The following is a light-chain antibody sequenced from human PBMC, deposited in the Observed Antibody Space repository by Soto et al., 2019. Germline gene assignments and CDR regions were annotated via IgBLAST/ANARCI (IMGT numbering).Light chain of an antibody. V-gene: IGKV1-5*02. CDR3: QQYSVYWT. CDR1: QSVSTR. Sequence: DIQITQSPSSLSASVVDRVTIICRASQSVSTRLAWYQQKPGKAPKVLIYDASSWAGGVPSRFTGSGSGTEFTLTINSLQPDDFATYYCQQYSVYWTFGQGTKVDI. CDR2: DAS. J-gene: IGKJ1*01.